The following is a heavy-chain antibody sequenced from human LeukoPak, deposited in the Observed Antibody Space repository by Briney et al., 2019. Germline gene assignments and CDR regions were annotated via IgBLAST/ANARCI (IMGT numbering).Heavy chain of an antibody. D-gene: IGHD3-22*01. CDR1: GFTFSGST. V-gene: IGHV3-73*01. CDR3: TRPHYSDTSGYSFDQ. Sequence: GGSLRLSCAASGFTFSGSTMHWVRQASGKGLEWVGRIRSKGNNYATAYAASVKGRFTISRDDSKKTAYLQMNSLKTEDTAVYYCTRPHYSDTSGYSFDQWGQGTLVTVSS. CDR2: IRSKGNNYAT. J-gene: IGHJ4*02.